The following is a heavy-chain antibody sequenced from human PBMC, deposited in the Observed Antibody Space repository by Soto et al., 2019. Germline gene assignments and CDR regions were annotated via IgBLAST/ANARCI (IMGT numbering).Heavy chain of an antibody. CDR3: ARGYCSGGSCYSGGAFDF. CDR2: INPSGGST. V-gene: IGHV1-46*01. Sequence: ASVKVSCKASGYTFTSYYMHWVRQAPGQGLEWMGIINPSGGSTSYAQKFQGRVTMTRDTSTSTVYMELSSLRSEDTAVYYCARGYCSGGSCYSGGAFDFWGQGTMVTVSS. CDR1: GYTFTSYY. J-gene: IGHJ3*01. D-gene: IGHD2-15*01.